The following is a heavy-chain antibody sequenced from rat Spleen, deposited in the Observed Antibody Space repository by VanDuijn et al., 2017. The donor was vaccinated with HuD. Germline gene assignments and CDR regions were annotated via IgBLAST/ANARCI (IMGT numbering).Heavy chain of an antibody. CDR2: ISNTGGST. CDR1: GFTFNNYW. CDR3: TRETRGYFGY. D-gene: IGHD1-4*01. Sequence: EVQLVESGGGLVQPGRSLKLSCAASGFTFNNYWMTWIRQAPGKGLEWVASISNTGGSTYYPDSMKGRFNISRDNAKSTLYLQMNSLRSEDTATYYCTRETRGYFGYWGQGVMVTVSS. J-gene: IGHJ2*01. V-gene: IGHV5-31*01.